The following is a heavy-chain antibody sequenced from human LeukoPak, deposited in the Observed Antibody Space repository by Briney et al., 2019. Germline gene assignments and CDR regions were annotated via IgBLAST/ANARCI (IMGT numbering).Heavy chain of an antibody. D-gene: IGHD1-14*01. Sequence: GGSLRLSCAASGFTFSSYGMHWVRQAPGKGLEWVAVIWYDGSNKYYADSVKGRFTISRDNSKNTLYLQMNSLRAEDTAVYYCARDREPRGYFDYWGQGTLVTVSS. CDR1: GFTFSSYG. J-gene: IGHJ4*02. CDR3: ARDREPRGYFDY. CDR2: IWYDGSNK. V-gene: IGHV3-33*01.